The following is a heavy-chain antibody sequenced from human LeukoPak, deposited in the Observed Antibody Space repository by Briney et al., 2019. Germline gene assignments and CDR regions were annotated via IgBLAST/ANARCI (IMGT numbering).Heavy chain of an antibody. CDR1: GFTFSSYS. Sequence: PGGSLRLSCAASGFTFSSYSMNWVRQAPGKGLEWVSSISSSSSYIYYADSVKGRFTISRDNAKNSLYLQMNSLRAEDTAVYYCGGDLLGGYSSELDDYWGQGTLVTVSS. D-gene: IGHD6-25*01. J-gene: IGHJ4*02. V-gene: IGHV3-21*01. CDR2: ISSSSSYI. CDR3: GGDLLGGYSSELDDY.